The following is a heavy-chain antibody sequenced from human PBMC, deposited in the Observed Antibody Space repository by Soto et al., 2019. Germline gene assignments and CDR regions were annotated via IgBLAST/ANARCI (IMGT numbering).Heavy chain of an antibody. CDR3: ARQGFGVLHGLVDV. D-gene: IGHD3-10*01. V-gene: IGHV4-30-4*01. J-gene: IGHJ6*02. CDR2: IYYSGST. Sequence: SETLSLTCSVSGGSISSGDYYWNWIRQPPGKGLEWIGHIYYSGSTYYNSSLKSRVTISLDTSKNQFSLKLRSVTAADTAVYYCARQGFGVLHGLVDVWGQGTTVTVSS. CDR1: GGSISSGDYY.